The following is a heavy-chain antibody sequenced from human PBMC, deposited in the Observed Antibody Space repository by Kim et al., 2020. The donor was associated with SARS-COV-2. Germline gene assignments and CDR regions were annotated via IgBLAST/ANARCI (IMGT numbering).Heavy chain of an antibody. J-gene: IGHJ6*02. Sequence: SVKVSCKASGGTFSSYAISWVRQAPGQGLEWMGRIIPILGIANYAQKFQGRVTITADKSTSTAYMELSSLRSEDTAVYYCARPKGFYGGNGPTGTHGMDVWGQGTTVTVSS. CDR3: ARPKGFYGGNGPTGTHGMDV. V-gene: IGHV1-69*04. CDR2: IIPILGIA. CDR1: GGTFSSYA. D-gene: IGHD2-15*01.